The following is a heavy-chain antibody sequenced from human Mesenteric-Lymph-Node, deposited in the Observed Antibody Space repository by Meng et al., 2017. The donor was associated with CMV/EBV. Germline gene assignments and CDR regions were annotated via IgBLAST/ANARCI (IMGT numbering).Heavy chain of an antibody. Sequence: GSLRLSCAVYGGSFSDYYWSWIRQPPGKGLEWIGEINYSGGTNYNPSLKSRVTISVDASRNQFSLKLSSVTAADTAVYYCARLASYSHFDYWGQGTLVTVSS. D-gene: IGHD1-26*01. CDR2: INYSGGT. V-gene: IGHV4-34*01. CDR3: ARLASYSHFDY. J-gene: IGHJ4*02. CDR1: GGSFSDYY.